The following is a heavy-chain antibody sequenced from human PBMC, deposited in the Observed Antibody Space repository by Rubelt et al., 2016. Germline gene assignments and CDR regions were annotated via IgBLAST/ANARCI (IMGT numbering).Heavy chain of an antibody. D-gene: IGHD3-3*01. V-gene: IGHV1-18*01. CDR1: GYTFTSYG. Sequence: QVQLVQSGAEVKKPGASVKVSCKASGYTFTSYGISWVRQAPGQGLEWMGWISAYNGNPNYAQKFQGRVTVTRDTSTTTVYMELSNLRSEDTAVYYWARSPRYDFEDNWFDPWGQGTLVTVSS. CDR2: ISAYNGNP. CDR3: ARSPRYDFEDNWFDP. J-gene: IGHJ5*02.